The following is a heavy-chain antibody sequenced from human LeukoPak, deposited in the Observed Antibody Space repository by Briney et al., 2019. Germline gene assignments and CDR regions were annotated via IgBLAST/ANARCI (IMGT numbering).Heavy chain of an antibody. V-gene: IGHV3-7*01. J-gene: IGHJ6*03. CDR3: ATFYYYYMDV. Sequence: GGSLRLSCAASGFTFSNYWMSWVRQAPGKGLEWVANIKEDGTVKYYVDSVKGRFTVFRDNAKNSLYLQMNSLRAEDTAVFYCATFYYYYMDVWGKGTTVTVSS. CDR1: GFTFSNYW. CDR2: IKEDGTVK.